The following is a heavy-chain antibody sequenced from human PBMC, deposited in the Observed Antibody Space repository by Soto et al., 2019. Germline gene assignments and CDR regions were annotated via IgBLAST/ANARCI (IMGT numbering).Heavy chain of an antibody. CDR3: ATTYYDFWSGYSNNWFDP. J-gene: IGHJ5*02. CDR1: GGSISSSGYY. CDR2: IYYSGST. V-gene: IGHV4-39*01. D-gene: IGHD3-3*01. Sequence: SETLSLTCTVSGGSISSSGYYWGWIRQPPGKGLEWIGSIYYSGSTYYNPSLKSRVTISVDTSKNQFSLKLSSVTAADTAVYYCATTYYDFWSGYSNNWFDPWGQGTLVTVSS.